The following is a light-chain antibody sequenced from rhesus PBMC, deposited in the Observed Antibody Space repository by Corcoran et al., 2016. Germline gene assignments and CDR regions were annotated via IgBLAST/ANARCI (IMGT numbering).Light chain of an antibody. CDR2: KTS. Sequence: DIQMTQSPSSLSASVGDRVTITCRKSENVNNYLNWYQQKPGKAPKLLIYKTSTLHSGVPSRFSGIGSGTDYTVAIRSLQSEDVATYYCQHNYGTPYSFGQGTKLEIK. V-gene: IGKV1-74*01. CDR1: ENVNNY. J-gene: IGKJ2*01. CDR3: QHNYGTPYS.